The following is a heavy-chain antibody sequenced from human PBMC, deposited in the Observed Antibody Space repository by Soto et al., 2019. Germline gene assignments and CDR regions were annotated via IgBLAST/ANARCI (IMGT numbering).Heavy chain of an antibody. V-gene: IGHV3-23*01. D-gene: IGHD1-1*01. CDR1: GFTFSGDS. J-gene: IGHJ4*02. Sequence: GGSLRLSCAASGFTFSGDSMNWVRQAPGKGLEWVSIVSYNGGDTYYADSVKGRFTISRDNSKDTVDLQMNGLRAEDTAVYYCARYIRGPTVYYFDFWGPGVLVTVSS. CDR3: ARYIRGPTVYYFDF. CDR2: VSYNGGDT.